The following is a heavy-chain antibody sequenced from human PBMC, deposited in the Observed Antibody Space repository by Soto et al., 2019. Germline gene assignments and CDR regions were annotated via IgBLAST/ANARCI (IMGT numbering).Heavy chain of an antibody. D-gene: IGHD6-13*01. CDR1: CGSISSYY. CDR3: ARASAYSSGWYFDP. Sequence: PSETLSLTCTVSCGSISSYYWSWIRQPPGKGLEWIGYIYYSGSTNYNPSLKSRVTISVDTSKNQFSLKLSSVTAADTAVYYCARASAYSSGWYFDPWGQGTLVTVSS. V-gene: IGHV4-59*01. CDR2: IYYSGST. J-gene: IGHJ5*02.